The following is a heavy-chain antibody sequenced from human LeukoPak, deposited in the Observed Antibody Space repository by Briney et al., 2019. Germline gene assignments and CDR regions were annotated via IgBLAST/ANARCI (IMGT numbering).Heavy chain of an antibody. J-gene: IGHJ4*02. Sequence: GGSLRLSCAASGFTFTTYWMNWVRQAPGEGLVWVSLINTYGSTTTYADSVKGRFTISRDNAKNTLYLQMNSLRAEDTAVYYCARDLHGSPDWWGEGTLVTVSS. V-gene: IGHV3-74*01. CDR2: INTYGSTT. CDR3: ARDLHGSPDW. D-gene: IGHD2-2*03. CDR1: GFTFTTYW.